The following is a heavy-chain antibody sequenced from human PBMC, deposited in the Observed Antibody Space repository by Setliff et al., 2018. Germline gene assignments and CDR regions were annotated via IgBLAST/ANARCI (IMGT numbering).Heavy chain of an antibody. CDR1: GGSISSGNYY. D-gene: IGHD3-10*01. Sequence: SETLSLTCRVPGGSISSGNYYWGLIRQPPGKGMEWVATIYYSGSTYSNPSLKSRLIISVDAPDNQFSVKLSSVTAADTAVYYCARHKSNGSGSYPSLYMDVWGKGITVTVSS. J-gene: IGHJ6*03. V-gene: IGHV4-39*01. CDR2: IYYSGST. CDR3: ARHKSNGSGSYPSLYMDV.